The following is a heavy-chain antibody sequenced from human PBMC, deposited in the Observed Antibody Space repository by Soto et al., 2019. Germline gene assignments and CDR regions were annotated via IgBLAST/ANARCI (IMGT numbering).Heavy chain of an antibody. CDR1: GFTFSSYA. CDR3: AKDQDITIFGVVIGSHFDY. Sequence: LRLSCAASGFTFSSYAMSWVRQAPGKGLEWVSAISGSGGSTYYADSVKGRFTISRDNSKNTLYLQMNSLRAEDTAVYYCAKDQDITIFGVVIGSHFDYWGQGTLVTVSS. D-gene: IGHD3-3*01. CDR2: ISGSGGST. J-gene: IGHJ4*02. V-gene: IGHV3-23*01.